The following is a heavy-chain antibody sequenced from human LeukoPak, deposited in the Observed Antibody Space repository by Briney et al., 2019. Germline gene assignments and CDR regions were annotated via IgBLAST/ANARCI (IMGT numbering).Heavy chain of an antibody. V-gene: IGHV5-51*01. CDR2: IYPGDSDT. CDR1: GYSFTSYW. J-gene: IGHJ6*02. Sequence: GESLKISCKGSGYSFTSYWIGWVRQMPGKGLEWMGIIYPGDSDTRYSPSFQGQVTISADKSISTAYLQWSSLKASDTAMYYCARLFTGTTFSGGYGMDVWGQGTTVTVSS. CDR3: ARLFTGTTFSGGYGMDV. D-gene: IGHD1-1*01.